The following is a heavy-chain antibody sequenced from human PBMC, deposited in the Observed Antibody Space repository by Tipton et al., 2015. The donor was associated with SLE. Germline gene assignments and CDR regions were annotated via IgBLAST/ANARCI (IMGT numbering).Heavy chain of an antibody. Sequence: TLSLTCSVSGASIDRSGFYWGWIRQPPGKGLEWIGSIYYSGSTYYKPSLKSRVTISVDTSRNQFSLKMTSVTAADTAVYSCARAVGARGYYGLDVWGQGTTVTVSS. J-gene: IGHJ6*02. D-gene: IGHD1-26*01. V-gene: IGHV4-39*07. CDR1: GASIDRSGFY. CDR2: IYYSGST. CDR3: ARAVGARGYYGLDV.